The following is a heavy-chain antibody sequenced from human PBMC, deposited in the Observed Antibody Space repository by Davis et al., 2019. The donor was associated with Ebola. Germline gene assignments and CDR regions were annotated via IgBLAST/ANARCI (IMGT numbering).Heavy chain of an antibody. CDR3: ARDLGPWELGGKLGY. CDR2: IKQDGSEK. D-gene: IGHD1-26*01. J-gene: IGHJ4*02. Sequence: PGGSLRLSCAASGFTFSSYWMSWVRQAPGKGLEWVANIKQDGSEKYYVDSVKGRFTISRDNAKNSLYLQMNSLRAEDTAVYYCARDLGPWELGGKLGYWGQGTLVTVSS. CDR1: GFTFSSYW. V-gene: IGHV3-7*01.